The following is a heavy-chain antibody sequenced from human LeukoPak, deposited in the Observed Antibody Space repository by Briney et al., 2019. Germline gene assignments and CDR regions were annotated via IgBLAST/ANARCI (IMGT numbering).Heavy chain of an antibody. CDR3: VKGSGSSGYYPLNY. CDR1: GFTFSSYG. Sequence: PGGSLRLSCAASGFTFSSYGMHWVRQAPGKGLEWVAVISYDGSNKYYADSVKGRFTISRDNSKNTLYLQMSSLRVEDTAVYYCVKGSGSSGYYPLNYWGQGTLVTVSS. V-gene: IGHV3-30*18. CDR2: ISYDGSNK. D-gene: IGHD3-22*01. J-gene: IGHJ4*02.